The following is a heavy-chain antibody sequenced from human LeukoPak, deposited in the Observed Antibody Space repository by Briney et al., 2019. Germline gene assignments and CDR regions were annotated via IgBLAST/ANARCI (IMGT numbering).Heavy chain of an antibody. CDR2: IYYSGST. V-gene: IGHV4-39*01. Sequence: PSETLSLTCTVSGGSISSSSYYWGWIRQPPGKGLEWIGSIYYSGSTYYNPSLKSRVTISVDTSKNQFSLKLSSVTAADTAVYYCASQERYCSSTSRFYYFDYWGQGTLVTVSS. CDR3: ASQERYCSSTSRFYYFDY. D-gene: IGHD2-2*01. CDR1: GGSISSSSYY. J-gene: IGHJ4*02.